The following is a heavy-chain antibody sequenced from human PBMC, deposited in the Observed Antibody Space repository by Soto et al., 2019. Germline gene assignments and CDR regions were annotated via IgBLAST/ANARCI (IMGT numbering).Heavy chain of an antibody. J-gene: IGHJ4*02. Sequence: TGGSLRLSCAASGFTFSTYGMHWVRQAPGKGLEWVAVISYDGRNKYQRDSVKGRFTISRDNSKNTLYLQMNSLRAEDTAVYYCAKDRDTYGSSYIFDYWGQGTLVTVSS. CDR2: ISYDGRNK. V-gene: IGHV3-30*18. CDR3: AKDRDTYGSSYIFDY. D-gene: IGHD5-18*01. CDR1: GFTFSTYG.